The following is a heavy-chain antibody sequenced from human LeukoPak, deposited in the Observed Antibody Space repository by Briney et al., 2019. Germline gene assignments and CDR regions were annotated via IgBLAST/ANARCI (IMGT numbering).Heavy chain of an antibody. CDR3: ARDSFYSYHSSYYYLRYFDY. D-gene: IGHD3-22*01. CDR2: IWYNETNK. CDR1: GFTFSEFG. V-gene: IGHV3-33*01. J-gene: IGHJ4*01. Sequence: GGSLRLSCAASGFTFSEFGMHWVRQAPGKGLEWVALIWYNETNKYYADSVKGRFIISRDSSKNTLYLQMNSLRADDTAVYYCARDSFYSYHSSYYYLRYFDYWGHGTLVTVSS.